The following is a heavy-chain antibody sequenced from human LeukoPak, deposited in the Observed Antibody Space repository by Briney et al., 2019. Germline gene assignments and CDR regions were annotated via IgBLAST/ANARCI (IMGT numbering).Heavy chain of an antibody. Sequence: GGSLRLSCAASGFTFSSYAMSWVRQAPGKGLEWVSGISGSGGSTYYADSVKGRFTISRDNSKNTLYLQMNSLRAEDTAVYYCAKGSNSWGSSWFDHWGQGTLVTVSS. J-gene: IGHJ5*02. D-gene: IGHD6-6*01. CDR2: ISGSGGST. V-gene: IGHV3-23*01. CDR1: GFTFSSYA. CDR3: AKGSNSWGSSWFDH.